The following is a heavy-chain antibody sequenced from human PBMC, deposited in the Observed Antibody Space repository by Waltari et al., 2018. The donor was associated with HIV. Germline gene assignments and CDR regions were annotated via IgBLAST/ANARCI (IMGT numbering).Heavy chain of an antibody. CDR2: INHSGST. CDR1: GGSFSGYY. D-gene: IGHD6-13*01. Sequence: QVQLQQWGAGLLKPSEPLSLTCAVYGGSFSGYYWTWIRQPPGKGLEWIGEINHSGSTNYNPSLKSRVTISVDTSKNQFSLKLSSVTAADTAVYYCARALGSSGGWFDPWGQGTLVTVSS. V-gene: IGHV4-34*01. J-gene: IGHJ5*02. CDR3: ARALGSSGGWFDP.